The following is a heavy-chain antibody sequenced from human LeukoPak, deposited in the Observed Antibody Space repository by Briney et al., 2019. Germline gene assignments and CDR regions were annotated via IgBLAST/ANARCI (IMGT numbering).Heavy chain of an antibody. J-gene: IGHJ4*02. CDR2: ISYDGSNK. CDR1: GFTFSSYA. Sequence: AGGSLRLSCAASGFTFSSYAMHWVRQAPGKGREWVAVISYDGSNKYYADSGKGRFTISRDNSKNTLYLQMNSLRAEDTAVYYCARGAPYFDSWGQGTLVTVSS. V-gene: IGHV3-30*04. CDR3: ARGAPYFDS.